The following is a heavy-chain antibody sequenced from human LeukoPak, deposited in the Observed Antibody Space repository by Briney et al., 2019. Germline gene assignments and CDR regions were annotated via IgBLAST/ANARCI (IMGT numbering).Heavy chain of an antibody. CDR1: GYTFTSYY. D-gene: IGHD1-26*01. Sequence: ASVKVSCKASGYTFTSYYMHWVRQAPGQGLEWMGIINPSSGTTTYAQKFQGRDTMTRDTSTSTVYMELSSLRSEDTAFYYCARGAIVGGADALDIWGQETMVTVSS. J-gene: IGHJ3*02. V-gene: IGHV1-46*01. CDR3: ARGAIVGGADALDI. CDR2: INPSSGTT.